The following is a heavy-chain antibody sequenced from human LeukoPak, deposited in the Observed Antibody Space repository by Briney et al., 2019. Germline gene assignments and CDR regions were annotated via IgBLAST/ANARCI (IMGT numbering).Heavy chain of an antibody. D-gene: IGHD3-10*01. CDR1: GYSFTSYW. Sequence: GESLKISCKGSGYSFTSYWIGWVRQMPGKGLEWMGIIYPDDSDTRYSPSFQGQVTISADKSISTAYLQWSSLKASDTAIYYCARSLYYGSGSYLAYGYWGQGTLVTVSS. CDR3: ARSLYYGSGSYLAYGY. J-gene: IGHJ4*02. V-gene: IGHV5-51*01. CDR2: IYPDDSDT.